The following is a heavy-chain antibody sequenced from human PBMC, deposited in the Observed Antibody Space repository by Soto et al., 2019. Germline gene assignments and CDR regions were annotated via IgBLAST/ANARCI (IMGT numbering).Heavy chain of an antibody. Sequence: QVQLVQSGAEVKKPGSLVKVSCKASGGTFSSYAISWLRQAPGQGLEWMGGIIAIFGTANYAQKFQGRVTITSNESTSRACMELSSLRSEDTAVYYCARLEKGWPYGSGSYSRYYYGMDVWGQGTTVTVSS. D-gene: IGHD3-10*01. CDR3: ARLEKGWPYGSGSYSRYYYGMDV. J-gene: IGHJ6*02. CDR1: GGTFSSYA. V-gene: IGHV1-69*01. CDR2: IIAIFGTA.